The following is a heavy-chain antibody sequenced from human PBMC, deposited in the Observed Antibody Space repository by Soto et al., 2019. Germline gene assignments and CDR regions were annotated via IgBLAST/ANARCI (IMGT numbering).Heavy chain of an antibody. CDR3: ARNLMDGYYYYMDV. CDR2: ISSSSSTI. CDR1: GFTFSSYS. V-gene: IGHV3-48*01. D-gene: IGHD2-8*01. J-gene: IGHJ6*03. Sequence: VQLVESGGGLVQPGGSLRLSCAASGFTFSSYSMNWVRQAPGKGLEWVSYISSSSSTIYYADSVKGRFTISRDNAKNSLYLQMNSLRAEDTAVYYCARNLMDGYYYYMDVWGKGTTVTVSS.